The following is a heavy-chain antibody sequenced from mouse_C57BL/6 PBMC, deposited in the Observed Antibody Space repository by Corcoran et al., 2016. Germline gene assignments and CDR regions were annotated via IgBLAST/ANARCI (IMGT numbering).Heavy chain of an antibody. J-gene: IGHJ3*01. V-gene: IGHV1-26*01. CDR1: GYTFTDYY. Sequence: EVQLQQSGPELVKPGASVKISCKASGYTFTDYYMNWVKQSHGKSLEWIGDINPNNGGTSYNQKFKGKATLTVDKSSSTAYMELRSLTSEDSAVYYCARGYIGKGNRWFAYLGQGTLVTVSA. CDR2: INPNNGGT. D-gene: IGHD2-14*01. CDR3: ARGYIGKGNRWFAY.